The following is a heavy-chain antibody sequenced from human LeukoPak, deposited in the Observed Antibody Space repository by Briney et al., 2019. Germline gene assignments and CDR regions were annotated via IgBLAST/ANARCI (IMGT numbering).Heavy chain of an antibody. Sequence: PSETLSLTCTVSGGSISSSSYYWGWIRQPPGKGLEWIGSIYYSGSTYYNPSLKSRVTISVDTSKNQFSLKLSSVTAADTAVYYCARQAFIYDFRFDPWGQGTLVTVSS. CDR2: IYYSGST. CDR3: ARQAFIYDFRFDP. D-gene: IGHD3-3*01. J-gene: IGHJ5*02. V-gene: IGHV4-39*01. CDR1: GGSISSSSYY.